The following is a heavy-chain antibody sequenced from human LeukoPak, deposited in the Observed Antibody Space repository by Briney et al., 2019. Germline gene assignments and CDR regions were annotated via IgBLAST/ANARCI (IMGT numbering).Heavy chain of an antibody. J-gene: IGHJ4*02. CDR1: GGSVSDYY. D-gene: IGHD7-27*01. Sequence: SETLSLTCTISGGSVSDYYWSWIRQSPGKGLEWIGYIYHTGSSSYSPSLKSRVTISADTSQNQFSLKLSSVTAADTAVYYCASRKLGNDYWGQGTLVTVSS. V-gene: IGHV4-59*02. CDR3: ASRKLGNDY. CDR2: IYHTGSS.